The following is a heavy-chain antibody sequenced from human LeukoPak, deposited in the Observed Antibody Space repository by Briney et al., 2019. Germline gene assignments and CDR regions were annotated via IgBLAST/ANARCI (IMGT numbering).Heavy chain of an antibody. J-gene: IGHJ4*02. V-gene: IGHV4-61*02. Sequence: SQTLSLTCTVSGGSISSGSYYWSWIRQPAGKGVKWIGRIYTSGSTNYNPSLKSRVTISVDTSKNQFSLKLSSVTAADTAVYYCARDHYDYVWGSYRYSDYWGQGTLVTVSS. CDR3: ARDHYDYVWGSYRYSDY. CDR2: IYTSGST. D-gene: IGHD3-16*02. CDR1: GGSISSGSYY.